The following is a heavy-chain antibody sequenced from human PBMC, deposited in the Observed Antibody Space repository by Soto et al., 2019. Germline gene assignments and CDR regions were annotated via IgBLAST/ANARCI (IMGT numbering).Heavy chain of an antibody. CDR2: IRSKAYGGTT. J-gene: IGHJ4*02. Sequence: GGSLRLSCTASGFTFGDYAMSWFRQAPGKGLEWVGFIRSKAYGGTTEYAASVKGRFTISRDDSKSIAYLQMNSLKTEDTAVYYCTREGGYSNYPDFDYWGQGTLVTVSS. CDR1: GFTFGDYA. V-gene: IGHV3-49*03. D-gene: IGHD4-4*01. CDR3: TREGGYSNYPDFDY.